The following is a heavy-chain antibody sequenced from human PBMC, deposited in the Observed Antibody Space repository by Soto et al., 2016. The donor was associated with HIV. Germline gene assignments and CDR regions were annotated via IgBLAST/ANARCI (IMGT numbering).Heavy chain of an antibody. V-gene: IGHV3-9*01. CDR3: VKDNSGWYYFDY. CDR1: GFPFDAYA. CDR2: ISWNSGNI. J-gene: IGHJ4*02. Sequence: EVQLVESGGGLVQPGRSLRLSCASSGFPFDAYAMHWVRQVPGKGLEWVSGISWNSGNIGYADSVKGRFTISRDNAKNSLYLQMDSLRAEDTAWYYCVKDNSGWYYFDYVGPGNTGHRLL. D-gene: IGHD6-19*01.